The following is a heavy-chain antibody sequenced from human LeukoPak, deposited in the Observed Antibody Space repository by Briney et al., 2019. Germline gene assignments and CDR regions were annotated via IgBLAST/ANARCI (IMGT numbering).Heavy chain of an antibody. Sequence: ASVKVSCKASGGTFSSYAISWVRQAPGQGLEWMGRIIPILGIANYAQKFQGRVTITADKSTSTAYMELGSLTSDDTAVYYCARDSDWQIDYWGQGTLVTVSS. J-gene: IGHJ4*02. V-gene: IGHV1-69*04. CDR1: GGTFSSYA. CDR3: ARDSDWQIDY. D-gene: IGHD6-19*01. CDR2: IIPILGIA.